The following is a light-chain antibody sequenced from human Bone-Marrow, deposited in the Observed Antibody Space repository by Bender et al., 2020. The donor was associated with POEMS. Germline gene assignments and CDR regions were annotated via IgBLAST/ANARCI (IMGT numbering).Light chain of an antibody. CDR3: CSYAGNGRV. Sequence: QSALTQAASVSGSPGQSITISCTGASSDFGPYNLVSWYQHHPGKAPKLMIYEVFKRPSGVSNRFSGSKSGNTASLTISGLQAEDEADYYCCSYAGNGRVFGGGTKLTVL. V-gene: IGLV2-23*02. J-gene: IGLJ3*02. CDR2: EVF. CDR1: SSDFGPYNL.